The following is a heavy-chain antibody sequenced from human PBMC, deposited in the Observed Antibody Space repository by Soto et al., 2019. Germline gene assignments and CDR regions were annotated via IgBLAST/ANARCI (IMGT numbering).Heavy chain of an antibody. CDR2: IYYSGST. CDR3: ASSRTTVTPSGFQH. V-gene: IGHV4-59*01. D-gene: IGHD4-17*01. CDR1: GGSISSYY. J-gene: IGHJ1*01. Sequence: SETLSLTCTVSGGSISSYYWSWIRQPPGKGLEWIGYIYYSGSTNYNPSLKSRVTISVDTSKNQFSLKLSSVTAADTAVYYCASSRTTVTPSGFQHWGQGTLVTVSS.